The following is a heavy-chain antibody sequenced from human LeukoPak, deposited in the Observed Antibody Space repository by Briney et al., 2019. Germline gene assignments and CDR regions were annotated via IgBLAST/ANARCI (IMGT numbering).Heavy chain of an antibody. Sequence: GGSLRLSCAASGFTFSSYSMNWVRQAPGKGLEWVSSISSSSSYIYYADSVKGRFTISRDSAKNSLYLQMNSLRAEDTAVYYCARVDTAMVHNWFDPWGQGTLVTVSS. CDR1: GFTFSSYS. CDR3: ARVDTAMVHNWFDP. D-gene: IGHD5-18*01. J-gene: IGHJ5*02. V-gene: IGHV3-21*01. CDR2: ISSSSSYI.